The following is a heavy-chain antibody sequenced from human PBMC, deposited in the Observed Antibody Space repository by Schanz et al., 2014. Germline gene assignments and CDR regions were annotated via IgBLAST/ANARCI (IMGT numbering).Heavy chain of an antibody. Sequence: EVQLVESGGGLVQPGRSLRLSCAASGFTFDDYAMHWVRQAPGKGLEWVSGISWNSGSIGYADSVKGRFTICRDDAKNSLYLQMNSLRAEDTAVYYCARDRQQLVGRIGYYDGMDVWGQGTTVTVSS. J-gene: IGHJ6*02. CDR3: ARDRQQLVGRIGYYDGMDV. CDR1: GFTFDDYA. CDR2: ISWNSGSI. V-gene: IGHV3-9*01. D-gene: IGHD6-13*01.